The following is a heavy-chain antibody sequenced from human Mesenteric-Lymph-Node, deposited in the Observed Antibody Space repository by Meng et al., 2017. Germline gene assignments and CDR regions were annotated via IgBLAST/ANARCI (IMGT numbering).Heavy chain of an antibody. CDR3: ASFDHIPRRNYFDY. V-gene: IGHV4-30-4*01. J-gene: IGHJ4*02. D-gene: IGHD2-21*01. CDR1: GGSMSSGNYY. CDR2: IHHSGSA. Sequence: QVPCPESGPGLVGPSQTLSLTCTVSGGSMSSGNYYWSWIRQPPGKGLEWIGYIHHSGSAYYNPSLKSRVSISVDTSKNQFSLNLNSMTAADTAVYYCASFDHIPRRNYFDYWGQGTLVTVSS.